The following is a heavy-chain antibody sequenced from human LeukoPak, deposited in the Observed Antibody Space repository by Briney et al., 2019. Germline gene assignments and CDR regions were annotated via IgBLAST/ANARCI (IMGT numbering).Heavy chain of an antibody. D-gene: IGHD3-16*01. CDR3: VRVGGGGAFDI. V-gene: IGHV3-72*01. J-gene: IGHJ3*02. CDR2: IRNKANSYTT. Sequence: GGSLRLSCAASGFTFSDHYMDWVRQAPGKGLGWVGRIRNKANSYTTDFAASVKGRFSISRDDSKNSLYRQMNSLKTEDTAVYYCVRVGGGGAFDIWGQGTMVIVSS. CDR1: GFTFSDHY.